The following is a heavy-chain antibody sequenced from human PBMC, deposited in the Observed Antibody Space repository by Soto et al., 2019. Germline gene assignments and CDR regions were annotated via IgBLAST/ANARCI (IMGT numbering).Heavy chain of an antibody. J-gene: IGHJ5*02. CDR2: INHSGST. V-gene: IGHV4-34*01. Sequence: QVQLQQWGAGLLKPSETLSLTCAVYGGSFSGYYWSWIRQPPGKGLEWIGEINHSGSTNYNPSLKSRVTISVDTSKNQFSLKLSSVTAADTAVYYCARGRWGAAAVWFDPWGQGTLVTVSS. CDR1: GGSFSGYY. CDR3: ARGRWGAAAVWFDP. D-gene: IGHD6-13*01.